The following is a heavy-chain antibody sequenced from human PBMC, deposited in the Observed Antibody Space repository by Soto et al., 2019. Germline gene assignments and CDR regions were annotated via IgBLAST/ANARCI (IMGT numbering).Heavy chain of an antibody. CDR1: GGSISSYY. V-gene: IGHV4-59*01. Sequence: QLQLLESGPGLVKPSETLSLTCTVSGGSISSYYWIWIRQPPGKGLEWIGYIDSSGSTNYNPSLKSRVTISKETSKTQFSLRLRSVTAADTAVYYCARACTFPNHWFDSWGQGTLVTVSS. D-gene: IGHD2-8*01. CDR2: IDSSGST. CDR3: ARACTFPNHWFDS. J-gene: IGHJ5*01.